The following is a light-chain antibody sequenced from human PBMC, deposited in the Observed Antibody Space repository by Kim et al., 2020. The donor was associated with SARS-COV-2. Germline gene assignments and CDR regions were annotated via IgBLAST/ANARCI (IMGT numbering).Light chain of an antibody. CDR3: SSYTSSGTWV. CDR2: DVT. J-gene: IGLJ3*02. V-gene: IGLV2-14*03. CDR1: TTDVGFYNY. Sequence: QSALTQPASVSGSPGQSITISCTGSTTDVGFYNYVSWYQQLPTRAPKLLIYDVTTRAPGVSNRFSGAKSGNTASLTISGPQAEDEAHYYYSSYTSSGTWVFGGGTHLTVL.